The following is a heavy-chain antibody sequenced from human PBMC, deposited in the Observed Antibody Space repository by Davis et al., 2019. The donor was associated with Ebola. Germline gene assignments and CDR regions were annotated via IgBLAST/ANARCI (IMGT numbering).Heavy chain of an antibody. D-gene: IGHD5-18*01. CDR2: IFGSGSPK. CDR3: ARGPLPGYSYFSLDF. Sequence: GESLKISCAASGLTFSDTYMSWIRQAPGKGLEWISYIFGSGSPKYYADSVTGRFSISRDNVKNSLYLEMNSLRAEDTAVYYCARGPLPGYSYFSLDFWGRGTLVTVSS. J-gene: IGHJ4*02. V-gene: IGHV3-11*04. CDR1: GLTFSDTY.